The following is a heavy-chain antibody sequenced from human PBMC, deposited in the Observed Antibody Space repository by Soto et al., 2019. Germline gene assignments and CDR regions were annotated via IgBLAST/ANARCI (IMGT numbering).Heavy chain of an antibody. CDR1: GYTFTGYW. V-gene: IGHV5-51*01. CDR2: IYPGDSDT. D-gene: IGHD5-18*01. Sequence: PGESLKISCKGSGYTFTGYWIGWVRQLPGKGLEWMGIIYPGDSDTRYSPSFQGHVTITADKSTSTAYLQWNTLKASDTAMYYCARNINNFEYSCHALDVWGQGTTVTVSS. CDR3: ARNINNFEYSCHALDV. J-gene: IGHJ3*01.